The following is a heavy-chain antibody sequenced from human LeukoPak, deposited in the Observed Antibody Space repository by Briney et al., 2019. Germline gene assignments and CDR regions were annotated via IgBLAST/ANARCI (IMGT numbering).Heavy chain of an antibody. CDR2: ISSSGSTI. CDR3: ARLLGLWFGEFFDY. D-gene: IGHD3-10*01. Sequence: QPGGSLRLSCAASGFTFSSYAMSWVRQAPGKGLEWVSYISSSGSTIYYADSVKGRFTISRDNAKNSLYLQMNSLRAEDTAVYYCARLLGLWFGEFFDYWGQGTLVTVSS. CDR1: GFTFSSYA. J-gene: IGHJ4*02. V-gene: IGHV3-48*03.